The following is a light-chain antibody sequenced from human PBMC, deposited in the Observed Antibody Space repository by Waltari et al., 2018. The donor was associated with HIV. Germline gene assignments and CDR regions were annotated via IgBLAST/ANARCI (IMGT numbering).Light chain of an antibody. CDR3: CSFTGDSTWV. CDR1: SGDVGTYNL. CDR2: EVN. J-gene: IGLJ3*02. Sequence: QSALTQPASVSGSPGQSITMSCTGASGDVGTYNLFSWYQQHPGKAPKLMIYEVNKRPSGVSNRFSGSKSGNTASLTISGLQAEDEAHYFCCSFTGDSTWVFGGGTKLTVL. V-gene: IGLV2-23*02.